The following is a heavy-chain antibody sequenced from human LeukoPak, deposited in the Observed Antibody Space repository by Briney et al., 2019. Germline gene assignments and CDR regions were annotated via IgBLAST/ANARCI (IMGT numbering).Heavy chain of an antibody. V-gene: IGHV3-11*04. CDR1: GFRISDYY. D-gene: IGHD3-3*01. CDR2: ISSSGSAI. CDR3: ARESRRSADY. J-gene: IGHJ4*02. Sequence: GGSLRLSCAASGFRISDYYMGWIRQAPGKGLEWVSYISSSGSAIYYSDSVKGRFTISRDNAKNSLYLQMTSLRAEDTAVYYCARESRRSADYWGQGTLVTVSS.